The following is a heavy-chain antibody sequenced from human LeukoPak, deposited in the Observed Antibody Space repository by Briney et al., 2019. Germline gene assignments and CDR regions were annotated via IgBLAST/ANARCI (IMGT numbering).Heavy chain of an antibody. D-gene: IGHD1-26*01. V-gene: IGHV3-30*19. CDR2: ISYDGSNK. J-gene: IGHJ4*02. CDR3: ARDLSFPGRAFDY. CDR1: GFTFSNYG. Sequence: HAGGSLRLSCAASGFTFSNYGMHWVRQAPGKGLEWVAVISYDGSNKYYADSVKGRFTISRDNSKNTLYLQMNSLRAEDTAVYYCARDLSFPGRAFDYWGQGTLVTVSS.